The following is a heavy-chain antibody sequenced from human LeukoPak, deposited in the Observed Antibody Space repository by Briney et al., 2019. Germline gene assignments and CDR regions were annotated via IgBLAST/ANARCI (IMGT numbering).Heavy chain of an antibody. CDR3: ARHQYYDSSGFLGY. Sequence: SETLSLTCTVSGGSISSSSCYWGWIRQPPGKGLEWIGSIYYSGSTYYNPSLKSRVTISVDTSKNQFSLKLSSVTAADTAVYYCARHQYYDSSGFLGYWGQGTLVTVSS. CDR1: GGSISSSSCY. J-gene: IGHJ4*02. D-gene: IGHD3-22*01. CDR2: IYYSGST. V-gene: IGHV4-39*01.